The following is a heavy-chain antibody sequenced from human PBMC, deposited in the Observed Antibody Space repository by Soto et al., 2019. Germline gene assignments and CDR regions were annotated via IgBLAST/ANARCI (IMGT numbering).Heavy chain of an antibody. D-gene: IGHD3-22*01. CDR1: GYTFTGYY. V-gene: IGHV1-2*04. CDR3: ARVRQYYYDSSGYYHDAFDI. CDR2: INPNSGGT. J-gene: IGHJ3*02. Sequence: SVKVSCKASGYTFTGYYMHWVRQAPGQGLEWMGWINPNSGGTNYAQKFQGWVTMTRDTSISTAYMELSRLRSEDTAVYYCARVRQYYYDSSGYYHDAFDIWGQERM.